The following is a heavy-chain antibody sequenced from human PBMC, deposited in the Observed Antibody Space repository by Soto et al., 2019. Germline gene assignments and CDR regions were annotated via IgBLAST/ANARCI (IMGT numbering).Heavy chain of an antibody. Sequence: ASVKVSCKASGYTFTSYGISWVRQAPGQGLEWMGWISAYNGNTNYAQKLQGRVTMTTDTSTSTAYMELRSLRSDDTAVYYCARGPKYYYGSGERDYYYYYMDVWGKGTTVTVSS. CDR3: ARGPKYYYGSGERDYYYYYMDV. D-gene: IGHD3-10*01. CDR1: GYTFTSYG. V-gene: IGHV1-18*01. J-gene: IGHJ6*03. CDR2: ISAYNGNT.